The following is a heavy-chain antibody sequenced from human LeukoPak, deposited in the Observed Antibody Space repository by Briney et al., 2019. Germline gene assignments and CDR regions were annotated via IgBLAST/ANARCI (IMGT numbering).Heavy chain of an antibody. CDR2: ISHDGSSK. CDR1: GFTFSSYG. D-gene: IGHD2-2*01. J-gene: IGHJ6*02. V-gene: IGHV3-30*18. CDR3: TKSIRFCSSNSCFAGYYNYGLHV. Sequence: GGSLRLSCAASGFTFSSYGMHWVRQAPGKGLEWVAVISHDGSSKYFADSVKGRFTISRDNPKNTLDLQMHSLRAEDTAVYYCTKSIRFCSSNSCFAGYYNYGLHVWGQGTTVIVSS.